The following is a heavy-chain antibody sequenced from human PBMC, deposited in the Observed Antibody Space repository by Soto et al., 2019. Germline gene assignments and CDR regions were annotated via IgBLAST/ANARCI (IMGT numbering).Heavy chain of an antibody. CDR2: INPSGGST. CDR1: GYTFTSYY. D-gene: IGHD1-7*01. V-gene: IGHV1-46*03. CDR3: ARDLLEVEKLELRILHWFDP. Sequence: ASVKVSCKASGYTFTSYYMHWVRQAPGQGLEWMGIINPSGGSTSYAQKFQGRVTMTRDTSTSTVYMELSSLRSEDTAVYYCARDLLEVEKLELRILHWFDPWGQGTLVTVSS. J-gene: IGHJ5*02.